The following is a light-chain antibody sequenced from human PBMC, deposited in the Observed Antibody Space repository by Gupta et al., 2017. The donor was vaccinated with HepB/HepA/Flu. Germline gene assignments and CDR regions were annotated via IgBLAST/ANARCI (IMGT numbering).Light chain of an antibody. Sequence: QSALTQPAYVSGSPGQSITISCTGTSSDVGGYNYVSWYQHSPGKAPKLMIYHGSYRPSGVSNRFSGSKSGNTASLTISGLQAEDEADYYCSSYTSSSTLVFGGGTKLTVL. J-gene: IGLJ2*01. CDR2: HGS. CDR1: SSDVGGYNY. V-gene: IGLV2-14*03. CDR3: SSYTSSSTLV.